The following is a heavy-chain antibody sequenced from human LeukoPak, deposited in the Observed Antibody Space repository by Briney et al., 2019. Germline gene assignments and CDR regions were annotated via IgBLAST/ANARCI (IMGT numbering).Heavy chain of an antibody. Sequence: GGSLRLSCAASGFTFSDYYMSWIRQAPGKGLEWVSYISSSGSTIYYVDSVKGRFAISRDNAKNSLYLQMNSLRAEDTAVYYCARLYCSSTSCYMGGWFDPWGQGTLVTVSS. J-gene: IGHJ5*02. CDR1: GFTFSDYY. CDR3: ARLYCSSTSCYMGGWFDP. V-gene: IGHV3-11*01. CDR2: ISSSGSTI. D-gene: IGHD2-2*01.